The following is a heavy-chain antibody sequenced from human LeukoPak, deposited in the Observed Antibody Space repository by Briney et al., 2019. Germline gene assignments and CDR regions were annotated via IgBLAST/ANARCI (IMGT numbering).Heavy chain of an antibody. J-gene: IGHJ4*02. CDR2: INHSGST. CDR3: ARGLDGRRFDY. CDR1: GGSFSGYY. D-gene: IGHD3/OR15-3a*01. Sequence: PSETLSLTCAVYGGSFSGYYWSWIRQPPGKGLEWIGEINHSGSTNYNPSLKSRVTISVDTSKNQFSLKLSSVTAADTAVYYCARGLDGRRFDYWGQGTLVTVSS. V-gene: IGHV4-34*01.